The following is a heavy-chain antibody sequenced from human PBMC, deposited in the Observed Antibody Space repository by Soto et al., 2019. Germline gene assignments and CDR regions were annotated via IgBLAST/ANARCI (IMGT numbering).Heavy chain of an antibody. J-gene: IGHJ6*02. Sequence: GGSLRLSCAASGFTFSSYAMHWVRQAPGKGLEWVAVISYDGSNKYYADSVKGRFTISRDNSKNTLYLQMNSLRAEDTAVYYCARDENDYDFWSGYSYYYYYGMDVWGQGTTVTVSS. CDR2: ISYDGSNK. CDR1: GFTFSSYA. D-gene: IGHD3-3*01. CDR3: ARDENDYDFWSGYSYYYYYGMDV. V-gene: IGHV3-30-3*01.